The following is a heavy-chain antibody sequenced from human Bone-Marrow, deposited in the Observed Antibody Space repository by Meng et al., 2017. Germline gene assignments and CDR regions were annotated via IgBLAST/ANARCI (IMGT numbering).Heavy chain of an antibody. D-gene: IGHD3-22*01. CDR1: GFTFSSYG. V-gene: IGHV3-33*01. J-gene: IGHJ6*02. CDR2: IWYDGSNK. CDR3: ARDMHYDSSGYREVDYYYYYGMDV. Sequence: GGSLRLSCAASGFTFSSYGMHWVRQAPGKGLEWVAVIWYDGSNKYYADSVKGRFTISRDNSKNTLYLQMNSLRAEDTAVYYCARDMHYDSSGYREVDYYYYYGMDVWGQGPTVTVSS.